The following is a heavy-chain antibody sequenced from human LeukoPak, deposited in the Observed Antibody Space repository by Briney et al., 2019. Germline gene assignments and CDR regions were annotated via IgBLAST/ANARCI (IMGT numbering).Heavy chain of an antibody. V-gene: IGHV1-8*01. Sequence: ASVKVSCKASGYTFTSYDINWVRQATGLGLEWMGWMNPNSGNTGYAQKFQGRVTMTRNISISTAYMELSSLRSEDTAVYYCAIGRVAVAGDDAFDIWGQGTMVTVSS. D-gene: IGHD6-19*01. CDR1: GYTFTSYD. J-gene: IGHJ3*02. CDR2: MNPNSGNT. CDR3: AIGRVAVAGDDAFDI.